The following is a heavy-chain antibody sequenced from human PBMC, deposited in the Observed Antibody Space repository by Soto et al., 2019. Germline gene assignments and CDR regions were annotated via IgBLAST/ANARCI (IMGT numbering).Heavy chain of an antibody. J-gene: IGHJ4*02. CDR2: ISAGNGDT. CDR3: ARAISGYVT. D-gene: IGHD5-12*01. CDR1: GINYNTYA. Sequence: QVQLVQSGAEMKKPGASVKLSCKTSGINYNTYAIHWVRQAPGQGPAWMGWISAGNGDTRYSQNFQGRVTLTRDTSASTVYMDLDSLKSEDTGVYYCARAISGYVTWGQGTLVTVSS. V-gene: IGHV1-3*01.